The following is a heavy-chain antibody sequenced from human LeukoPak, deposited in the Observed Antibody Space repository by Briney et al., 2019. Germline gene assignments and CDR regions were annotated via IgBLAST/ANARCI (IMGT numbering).Heavy chain of an antibody. J-gene: IGHJ6*03. CDR1: GGSFSNYY. D-gene: IGHD1-7*01. Sequence: PSETLSLTCAVYGGSFSNYYWSWIRQPPGKGLEWIGEINDSGRINYNPSLMSRVTVSVDTSKNQFSLRLTSVTATDTAVYYCARRRNYGRNYYIDVWGNGGKVSVSS. CDR3: ARRRNYGRNYYIDV. V-gene: IGHV4-34*01. CDR2: INDSGRI.